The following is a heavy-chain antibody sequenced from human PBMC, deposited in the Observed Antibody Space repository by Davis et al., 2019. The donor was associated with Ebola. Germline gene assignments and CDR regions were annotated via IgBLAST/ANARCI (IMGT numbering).Heavy chain of an antibody. Sequence: SVKVSCKASGGTFSSYAISWVRQAPGQELEWMGGIIPIFGTANYAQKFQGRVTITADKSTSTAYMELSSLRSEDTAVYYCAEGKVPYYYYGMDVWGQGTTVTVSS. CDR1: GGTFSSYA. CDR3: AEGKVPYYYYGMDV. CDR2: IIPIFGTA. D-gene: IGHD4/OR15-4a*01. J-gene: IGHJ6*02. V-gene: IGHV1-69*06.